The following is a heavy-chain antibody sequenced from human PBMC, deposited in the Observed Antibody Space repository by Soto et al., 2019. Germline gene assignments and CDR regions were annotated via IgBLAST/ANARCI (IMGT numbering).Heavy chain of an antibody. CDR3: ARVGPGSPKTLDI. CDR1: GFMFTRST. V-gene: IGHV3-21*01. Sequence: GGSLRLSCVASGFMFTRSTMNWVRQAPGKGLEWVSSITSASDYIFYADSVKGRFTISRDNAKNSLYLQMNSLRAEDTAVYYGARVGPGSPKTLDICGQGTMGT. D-gene: IGHD3-16*01. CDR2: ITSASDYI. J-gene: IGHJ3*02.